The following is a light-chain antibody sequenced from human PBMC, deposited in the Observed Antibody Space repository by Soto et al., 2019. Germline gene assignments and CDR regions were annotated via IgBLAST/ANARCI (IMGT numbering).Light chain of an antibody. CDR2: DSS. CDR1: QSISTF. CDR3: RQRSNRPWT. V-gene: IGKV3-11*01. Sequence: LLTNNTSKLPLSREECGSRSSIASQSISTFLAWYQQRPGQTPRLLIYDSSIRAAGFPARFSVSGSGTHFTLASSLLKPEDLAFYYWRQRSNRPWTCGQGTKVEI. J-gene: IGKJ1*01.